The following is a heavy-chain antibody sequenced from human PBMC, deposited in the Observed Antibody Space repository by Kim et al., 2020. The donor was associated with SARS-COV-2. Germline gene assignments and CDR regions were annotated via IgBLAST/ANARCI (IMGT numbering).Heavy chain of an antibody. CDR3: ARRVTGTYHY. CDR2: IYYSGST. J-gene: IGHJ4*02. D-gene: IGHD1-20*01. Sequence: SETLSLTCTVSGGSISSSSYYWGWIRQPPGKGLEWIGSIYYSGSTYYNPSLKSRVTISVDTSKNQFSLKLSSVTAADTAVYYCARRVTGTYHYWGQGTLVTVSS. CDR1: GGSISSSSYY. V-gene: IGHV4-39*01.